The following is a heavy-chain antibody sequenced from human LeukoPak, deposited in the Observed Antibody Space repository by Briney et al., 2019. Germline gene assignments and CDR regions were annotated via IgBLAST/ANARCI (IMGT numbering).Heavy chain of an antibody. CDR3: ARTHSSRYNWFDP. CDR1: GGSIRSSSYN. D-gene: IGHD6-13*01. J-gene: IGHJ5*02. V-gene: IGHV4-39*07. Sequence: SETLSLTCTVSGGSIRSSSYNWGWIRQPPGKGLEWIGSFHYTGSTYHNPSLKSRVTISVDTSKNQFSLKLSSVTAVDTAVYYCARTHSSRYNWFDPWGQGTLVTVSS. CDR2: FHYTGST.